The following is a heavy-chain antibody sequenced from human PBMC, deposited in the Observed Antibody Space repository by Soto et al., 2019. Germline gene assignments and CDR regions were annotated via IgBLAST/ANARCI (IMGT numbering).Heavy chain of an antibody. CDR2: IYPGDSDT. D-gene: IGHD2-2*01. V-gene: IGHV5-51*01. Sequence: PGASLKISCKGSGYSFTSYWIGWVRQMPGKGLEWMGIIYPGDSDTRYSPSFQGQVTISADKSISTAYLQWSSLKASDTAMYYCARTSAAAKYYYGMDVWGQGTTVTVSS. J-gene: IGHJ6*01. CDR3: ARTSAAAKYYYGMDV. CDR1: GYSFTSYW.